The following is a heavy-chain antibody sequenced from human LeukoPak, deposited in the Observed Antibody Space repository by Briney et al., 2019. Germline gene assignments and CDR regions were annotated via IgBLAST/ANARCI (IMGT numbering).Heavy chain of an antibody. D-gene: IGHD3-3*01. CDR1: GFTFTIFG. CDR2: IDARSGIT. CDR3: ARNDFWSGYSFDY. Sequence: GGSLRLSCATSGFTFTIFGINWVRQAPGKGPEWVSYIDARSGITYYADSVQGRFTISRDNAKESVFLQMNGLRVDDTAVYYCARNDFWSGYSFDYWGQGTLVTVSS. J-gene: IGHJ4*02. V-gene: IGHV3-48*01.